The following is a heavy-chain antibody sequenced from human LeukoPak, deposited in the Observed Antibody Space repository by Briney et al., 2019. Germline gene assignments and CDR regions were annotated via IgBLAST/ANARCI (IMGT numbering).Heavy chain of an antibody. D-gene: IGHD3-22*01. CDR2: FSSGSSYI. V-gene: IGHV3-21*01. CDR3: ARDLQRYYFGTSGYYFGAFDI. CDR1: GFTFRSYN. Sequence: PGGSLRLSCAASGFTFRSYNINWVRQAPGKGLEGVSSFSSGSSYIYYAHSVKGRFTISRDNANNSLYLQMNSLRAEDTAVYYCARDLQRYYFGTSGYYFGAFDIWGQGTMVTVSS. J-gene: IGHJ3*02.